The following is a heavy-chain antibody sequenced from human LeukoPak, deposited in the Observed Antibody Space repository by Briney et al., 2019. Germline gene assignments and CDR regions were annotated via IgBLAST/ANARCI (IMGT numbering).Heavy chain of an antibody. V-gene: IGHV5-51*01. D-gene: IGHD3-22*01. CDR1: GYSFTSYW. Sequence: GESLKISCKGSGYSFTSYWIGWVRQMPGKGLEWMGIIYPGDSDTRYSPSFQGQVTISADKSISTAYLQWSSLKASDTAIYYCARQNSYYYDSSGAYDYWGQGTLVTVSS. J-gene: IGHJ4*02. CDR2: IYPGDSDT. CDR3: ARQNSYYYDSSGAYDY.